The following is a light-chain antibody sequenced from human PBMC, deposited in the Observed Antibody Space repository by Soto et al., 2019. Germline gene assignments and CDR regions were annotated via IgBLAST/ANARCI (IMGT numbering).Light chain of an antibody. CDR2: GAS. CDR1: QSVSSSSY. CDR3: QQYGRSPSYT. J-gene: IGKJ2*01. V-gene: IGKV3-20*01. Sequence: EIVLTQSPGTLSLSPGERATLSCRASQSVSSSSYLAWYQQKPGQAPRLLIYGASSRATGIPDRFSGSGSGTDFTLTISRLEPEDVAVYYCQQYGRSPSYTFGQGTKLEIK.